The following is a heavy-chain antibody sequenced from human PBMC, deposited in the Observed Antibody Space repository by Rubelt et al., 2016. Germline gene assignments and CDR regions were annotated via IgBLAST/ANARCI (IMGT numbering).Heavy chain of an antibody. D-gene: IGHD3-22*01. CDR3: ASARGDDSSGYYSNY. J-gene: IGHJ4*02. CDR1: SRSG. Sequence: SRSGMHWVRQAPGKGLEWVAVIWYDGSNKYYADSVKGRFTISRDNSKNTLYLQMSSLRAEDTAVYYCASARGDDSSGYYSNYWGQGTLVTVSS. CDR2: IWYDGSNK. V-gene: IGHV3-33*01.